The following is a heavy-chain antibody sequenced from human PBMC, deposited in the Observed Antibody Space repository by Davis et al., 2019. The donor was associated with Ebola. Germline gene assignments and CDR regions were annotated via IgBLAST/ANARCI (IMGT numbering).Heavy chain of an antibody. Sequence: MPSETLSLTCAVYGGSFSGYYWSWIRQHPGKGLEWIGYIYYSGSTYYNSSLKSRVTISVDTSKNQFSLKLSSVTAADTAVYYCAREYGGNFDYWGQGTLVTVSS. V-gene: IGHV4-59*01. J-gene: IGHJ4*02. CDR3: AREYGGNFDY. CDR1: GGSFSGYY. CDR2: IYYSGST. D-gene: IGHD4-23*01.